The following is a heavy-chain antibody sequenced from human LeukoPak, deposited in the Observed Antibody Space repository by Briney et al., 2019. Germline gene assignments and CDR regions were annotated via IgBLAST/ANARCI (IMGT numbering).Heavy chain of an antibody. Sequence: GRSLRLSCAASGFTFSSYGMHWVRQAPGKGLGWVAVISYDGSNKYYADSVKGRFTISRDNSKNTLYLQMNSLRAEDTAVYYCAKDPQIYDSSGYYYVEYFQHWGQGTLVTVSS. CDR2: ISYDGSNK. J-gene: IGHJ1*01. D-gene: IGHD3-22*01. CDR1: GFTFSSYG. V-gene: IGHV3-30*18. CDR3: AKDPQIYDSSGYYYVEYFQH.